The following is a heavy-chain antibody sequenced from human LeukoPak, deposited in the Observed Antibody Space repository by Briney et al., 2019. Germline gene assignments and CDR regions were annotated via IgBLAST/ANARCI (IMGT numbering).Heavy chain of an antibody. D-gene: IGHD2/OR15-2a*01. CDR1: GGSFSGYY. Sequence: PSETLSLTCAVYGGSFSGYYWSWIRQPPGKGLEWIGSIYYSGSTYYNPSLKSRVTISVDTSKNQFSLKLSSVTAADTAVYYCASCPRTPRIPPRDWFDPWGQGTLVTVSS. CDR2: IYYSGST. CDR3: ASCPRTPRIPPRDWFDP. V-gene: IGHV4-34*01. J-gene: IGHJ5*02.